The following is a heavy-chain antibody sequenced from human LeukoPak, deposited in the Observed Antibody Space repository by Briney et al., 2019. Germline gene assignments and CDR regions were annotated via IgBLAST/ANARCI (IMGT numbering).Heavy chain of an antibody. V-gene: IGHV3-30-3*01. J-gene: IGHJ4*02. CDR3: ASLPGPGPIAVAAPFDY. CDR1: GFTFSSYA. D-gene: IGHD6-19*01. Sequence: GGSLRLSCAASGFTFSSYAMHWVRQAPGKGLEWVAVISYDGSNKYYADSVKGRFTISRDNSKNTLYLQMNSLRAEDTAVYYCASLPGPGPIAVAAPFDYWGQGTLVTVSS. CDR2: ISYDGSNK.